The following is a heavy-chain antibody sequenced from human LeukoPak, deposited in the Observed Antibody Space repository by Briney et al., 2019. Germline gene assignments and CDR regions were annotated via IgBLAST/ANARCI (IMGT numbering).Heavy chain of an antibody. CDR2: IYYSGST. Sequence: PSETLSLTCTVSGGSISSYYWSWNRQPPGKGLEWIGYIYYSGSTNYNPSLKSRVTISVDTSKNQFSLKLSSVTAADTAVYYCAALVGATVSYWGQGTLVTVSS. D-gene: IGHD1-26*01. J-gene: IGHJ4*02. CDR1: GGSISSYY. V-gene: IGHV4-59*01. CDR3: AALVGATVSY.